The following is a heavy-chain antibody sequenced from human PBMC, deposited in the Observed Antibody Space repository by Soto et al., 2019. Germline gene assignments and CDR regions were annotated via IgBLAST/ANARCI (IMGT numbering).Heavy chain of an antibody. CDR2: ISYDGSNK. D-gene: IGHD1-1*01. J-gene: IGHJ6*02. CDR3: ARDRLRYNWNDFPYYYYGMDV. V-gene: IGHV3-30-3*01. Sequence: QVQLVESGGGVVQPGRSLRLSCAASGFTFSSYAMHWVRQAPGKGLEWVAVISYDGSNKYYADSVKGRFTISRDNSXXTVYLQMNSLRAEDTAVYYCARDRLRYNWNDFPYYYYGMDVWGQGTTVTVSS. CDR1: GFTFSSYA.